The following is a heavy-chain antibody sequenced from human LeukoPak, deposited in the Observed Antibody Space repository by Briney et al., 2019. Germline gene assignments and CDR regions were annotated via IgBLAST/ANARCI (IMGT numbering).Heavy chain of an antibody. CDR2: IKEDGSEK. V-gene: IGHV3-7*01. CDR3: ARDGPTAYFDY. CDR1: GFTFNSYW. Sequence: GGSLRLSCAVSGFTFNSYWMTWVRQAPGKGLEWVANIKEDGSEKYYVDSVKGRFTISRDNTKNSLSLQMNSLRAEDTAVYYCARDGPTAYFDYWGQGTLVTVSS. J-gene: IGHJ4*02. D-gene: IGHD5-18*01.